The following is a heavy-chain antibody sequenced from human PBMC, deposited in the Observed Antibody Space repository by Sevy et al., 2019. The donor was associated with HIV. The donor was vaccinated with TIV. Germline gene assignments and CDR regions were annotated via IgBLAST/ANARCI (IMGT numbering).Heavy chain of an antibody. J-gene: IGHJ4*02. Sequence: GESLKISCAASGFTFSSYWMSWVRQAPGKGLEWVATMNQDGSEKFYVDSVKGRFTISRDNAKNSLYLQMNSLRAEDTAVYYCVREGLGGYSYSLDCWGQGTLVTVSS. CDR3: VREGLGGYSYSLDC. CDR2: MNQDGSEK. D-gene: IGHD5-18*01. CDR1: GFTFSSYW. V-gene: IGHV3-7*01.